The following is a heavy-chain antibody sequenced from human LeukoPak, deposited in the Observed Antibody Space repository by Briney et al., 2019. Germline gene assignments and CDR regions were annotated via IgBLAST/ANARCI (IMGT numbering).Heavy chain of an antibody. D-gene: IGHD3-22*01. J-gene: IGHJ4*02. CDR3: ARGLPARGKPRYYYDSSGYFDY. CDR2: INHSGST. Sequence: SETLSLTCAVYGGSFSGYYWSWIRQPPGKGLEWIGEINHSGSTNYNPSLKSRVTISVDTSKNQFSLKLSSVTAADTAVYYCARGLPARGKPRYYYDSSGYFDYWGQGTLVTVSS. CDR1: GGSFSGYY. V-gene: IGHV4-34*01.